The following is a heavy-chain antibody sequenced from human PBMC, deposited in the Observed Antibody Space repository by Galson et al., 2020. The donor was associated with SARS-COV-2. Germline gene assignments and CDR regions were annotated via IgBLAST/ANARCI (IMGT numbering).Heavy chain of an antibody. J-gene: IGHJ5*02. CDR1: GYTFTSYA. V-gene: IGHV1-3*01. CDR2: INAGNGNT. D-gene: IGHD2-15*01. Sequence: ASVKVSCKASGYTFTSYAMHWVRQAPGQRLEWMGWINAGNGNTKYSQKFQGRVTITRDTSASTAYMELSSLRSEDTAVYYCARDHCSGGSCYSRWFDPWGQGTLVTVSS. CDR3: ARDHCSGGSCYSRWFDP.